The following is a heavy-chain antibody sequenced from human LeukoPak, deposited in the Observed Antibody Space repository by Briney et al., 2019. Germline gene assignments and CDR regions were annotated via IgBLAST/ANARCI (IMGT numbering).Heavy chain of an antibody. D-gene: IGHD3-22*01. V-gene: IGHV1-46*01. J-gene: IGHJ3*02. Sequence: ASVKVSCKASGYTFTSYYMHWVRQAPGQGLEWMGIINPSGGSTSYAQKFQGRVTITADESTSTAYMELSSLRSEDTAVYYCARDYYYDSSGYYFGAFDIWGQGTMVTVSS. CDR2: INPSGGST. CDR3: ARDYYYDSSGYYFGAFDI. CDR1: GYTFTSYY.